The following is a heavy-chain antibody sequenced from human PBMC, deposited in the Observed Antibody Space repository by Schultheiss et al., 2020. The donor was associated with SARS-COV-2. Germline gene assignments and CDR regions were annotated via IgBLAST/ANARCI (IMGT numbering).Heavy chain of an antibody. CDR1: GGSINSGGSY. CDR3: ARDLVYSSSSNYYYGMDV. J-gene: IGHJ6*02. CDR2: IYYSGST. D-gene: IGHD6-6*01. Sequence: SETLSLTCTVSGGSINSGGSYWSWIRQHPGKGLEWIGYIYYSGSTNYNPSLKSRVTISVDTSKNQFSLKLSSVTAADTAVYYCARDLVYSSSSNYYYGMDVWGQGTTVTVSS. V-gene: IGHV4-61*08.